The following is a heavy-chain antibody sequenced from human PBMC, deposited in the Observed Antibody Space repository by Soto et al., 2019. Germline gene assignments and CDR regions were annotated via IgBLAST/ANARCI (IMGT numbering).Heavy chain of an antibody. CDR3: AKDGRGYSYGPLDY. J-gene: IGHJ4*02. D-gene: IGHD5-18*01. CDR2: ISYDGSNK. Sequence: SLRLSCAASGFTFSNYAMNWVRQAPGKGLEWVAVISYDGSNKYYADSVKGRFTISRDNSKNTLYLQMNSLRAEDTAVYYCAKDGRGYSYGPLDYWGQGTLVTVSS. CDR1: GFTFSNYA. V-gene: IGHV3-30*18.